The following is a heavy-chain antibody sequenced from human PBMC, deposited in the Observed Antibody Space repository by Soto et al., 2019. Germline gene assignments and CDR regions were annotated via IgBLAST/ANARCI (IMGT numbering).Heavy chain of an antibody. J-gene: IGHJ4*02. CDR2: ISPSNGNT. D-gene: IGHD2-15*01. CDR1: GYTFTSFG. Sequence: QVQVVQSGAEVKKPGASVKVSCKTSGYTFTSFGISWVRQAPGQGLEWMGWISPSNGNTNYAQKLHDRVTMITDTSTSTTYMELRSLRSDDTAVYYCARCGGGSCYKPLDYWGQGTLVTVSS. CDR3: ARCGGGSCYKPLDY. V-gene: IGHV1-18*01.